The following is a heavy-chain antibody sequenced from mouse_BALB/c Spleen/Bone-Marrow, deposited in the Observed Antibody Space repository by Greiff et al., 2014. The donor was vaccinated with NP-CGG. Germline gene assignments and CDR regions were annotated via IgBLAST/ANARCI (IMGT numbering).Heavy chain of an antibody. D-gene: IGHD2-3*01. Sequence: QVQLQQSGPELVKPGASVKISCKASGYAFSSSWMNWVKQRPGQGLEWIGRIYPGDGDTHYNGKFKGKATPTADKSSSTAYMHLSSLTSVDSAVYFCARSDGYRALDYWGQGTSVTVSS. J-gene: IGHJ4*01. CDR1: GYAFSSSW. V-gene: IGHV1-82*01. CDR2: IYPGDGDT. CDR3: ARSDGYRALDY.